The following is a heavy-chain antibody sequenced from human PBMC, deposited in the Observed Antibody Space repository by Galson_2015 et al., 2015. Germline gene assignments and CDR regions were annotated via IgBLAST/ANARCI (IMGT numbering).Heavy chain of an antibody. Sequence: SLRLSCAASGFTFSSYAMHWVRQAPGKGLEWVAVISYDGSNKYYADSVKGRFTISRDNSKNTLYLQMNSLRAEDTAVYYCARDTYYDSSGNYYYYYGMDVSGQGTTVTVSS. D-gene: IGHD3-22*01. J-gene: IGHJ6*02. CDR1: GFTFSSYA. V-gene: IGHV3-30-3*01. CDR3: ARDTYYDSSGNYYYYYGMDV. CDR2: ISYDGSNK.